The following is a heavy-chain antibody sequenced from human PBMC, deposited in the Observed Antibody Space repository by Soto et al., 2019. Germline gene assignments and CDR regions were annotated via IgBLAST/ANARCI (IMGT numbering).Heavy chain of an antibody. J-gene: IGHJ1*01. CDR2: ISDSGGSS. V-gene: IGHV3-23*01. Sequence: EVQLLQSGGGLVQPGGSLRLSCAASGFSFGNYVMNWVRQAPGKGLEWVSGISDSGGSSSSADSVKGRFTVSRDNSKNTLYLQMDSLTGDDTAVYSCTKGGDSWSGYAQHWGQGALVTVAS. CDR3: TKGGDSWSGYAQH. D-gene: IGHD3-3*01. CDR1: GFSFGNYV.